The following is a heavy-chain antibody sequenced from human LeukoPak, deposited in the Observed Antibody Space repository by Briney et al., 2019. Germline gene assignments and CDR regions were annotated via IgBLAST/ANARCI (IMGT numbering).Heavy chain of an antibody. D-gene: IGHD4-11*01. V-gene: IGHV1-2*02. J-gene: IGHJ1*01. CDR2: INPNSGGT. CDR3: ARSKTTVTTLND. Sequence: ASVRVSCKTSGYTFTGYYMHWVRQAPGQGLEWMGWINPNSGGTNYTQEFQGRVTMTRDTSISTAYMELSRLRSDDTAVYYCARSKTTVTTLNDWGQGTLVTVSS. CDR1: GYTFTGYY.